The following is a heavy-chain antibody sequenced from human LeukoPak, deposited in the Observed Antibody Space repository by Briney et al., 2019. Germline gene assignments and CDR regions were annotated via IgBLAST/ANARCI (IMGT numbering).Heavy chain of an antibody. V-gene: IGHV1-18*01. CDR3: AREAAAAGVFWFDP. CDR1: GYTFTSDG. Sequence: ASVKVSCKTSGYTFTSDGITWVRQAPGQGLEWMGWISTYNGNTYYARKFQGRATMTIDTSTRTGYMELRNLKSDDTAVYYCAREAAAAGVFWFDPWGQGTLVTVSS. CDR2: ISTYNGNT. J-gene: IGHJ5*02. D-gene: IGHD6-13*01.